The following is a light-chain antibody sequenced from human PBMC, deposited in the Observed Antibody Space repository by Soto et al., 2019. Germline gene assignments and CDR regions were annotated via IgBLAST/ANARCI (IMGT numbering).Light chain of an antibody. V-gene: IGKV1-5*01. CDR3: QQYDTFSGT. CDR2: DAS. Sequence: DIQMTQSPSTLSASVGDTVTVTCRASQSVSGWLAWYQQKPGEAPKLLIYDASALPSGVPSRFSGSVSGSKSTPTTAIQKPDVFATYYCQQYDTFSGTCVRGSKVDI. CDR1: QSVSGW. J-gene: IGKJ1*01.